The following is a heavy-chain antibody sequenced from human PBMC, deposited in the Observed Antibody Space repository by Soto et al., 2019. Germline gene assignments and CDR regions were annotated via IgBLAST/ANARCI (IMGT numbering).Heavy chain of an antibody. J-gene: IGHJ4*02. CDR2: INQSSGAT. V-gene: IGHV1-46*01. CDR1: GYSFIHCF. Sequence: QVQLVQSGAEVKQPGASVKLSCRASGYSFIHCFMHWVRQAPGQGLELMGGINQSSGATTYAQNYEGRDTVTSDTSTSTVYMELSILGSEDTAMYYCARSLGESTSLFDHWGQGSLVTVSA. CDR3: ARSLGESTSLFDH. D-gene: IGHD1-26*01.